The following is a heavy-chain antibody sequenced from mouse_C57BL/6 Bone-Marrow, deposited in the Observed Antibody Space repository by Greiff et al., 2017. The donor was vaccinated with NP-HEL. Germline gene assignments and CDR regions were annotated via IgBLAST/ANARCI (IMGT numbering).Heavy chain of an antibody. J-gene: IGHJ1*03. Sequence: QVQLQQSGAELARPGASVKLSCKASGYTFTSYGISWVKQRTGQGLEWIGEIYPRSGNTYYNEKFKGKATLTADKSSSTAYMELRSLTSEDSAVYVCARGGDFHPDLDFDVWGTGTTVTVSS. CDR1: GYTFTSYG. D-gene: IGHD2-13*01. V-gene: IGHV1-81*01. CDR2: IYPRSGNT. CDR3: ARGGDFHPDLDFDV.